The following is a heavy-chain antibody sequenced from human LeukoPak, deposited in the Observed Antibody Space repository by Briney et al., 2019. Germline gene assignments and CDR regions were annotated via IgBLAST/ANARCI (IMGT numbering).Heavy chain of an antibody. CDR3: ARYLWSGYPPPPFDY. Sequence: SVKVSCKASGGTFSSYAISWVRQAPGQGLEWMGGIIPIFGTANYAQKSQGRVTITADESTSTAYMELSSLRSEDTAVYYCARYLWSGYPPPPFDYWGQGTLVTVSS. V-gene: IGHV1-69*13. D-gene: IGHD3-3*01. J-gene: IGHJ4*02. CDR2: IIPIFGTA. CDR1: GGTFSSYA.